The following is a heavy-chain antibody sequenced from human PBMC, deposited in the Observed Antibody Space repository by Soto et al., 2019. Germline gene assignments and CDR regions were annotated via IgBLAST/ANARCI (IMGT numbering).Heavy chain of an antibody. V-gene: IGHV1-69*12. CDR2: IIPIFGTA. J-gene: IGHJ6*02. Sequence: QVQLVQSGAEVKKPGSSVKVSCKASGGTFSSYGISWVRQAPGQGLEWMGGIIPIFGTANYAQKFQGRVAITADESTSTAYMELSSLRSEDTAVYYCARAAQPRDYYYGLDVWGQGTTVTVSS. CDR1: GGTFSSYG. CDR3: ARAAQPRDYYYGLDV.